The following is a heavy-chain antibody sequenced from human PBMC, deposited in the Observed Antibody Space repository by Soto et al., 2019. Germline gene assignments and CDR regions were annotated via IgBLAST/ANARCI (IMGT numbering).Heavy chain of an antibody. V-gene: IGHV4-39*01. J-gene: IGHJ4*02. CDR1: GGSISSSSYY. Sequence: SETLSLTCTVSGGSISSSSYYWGWIRQPPGKGLEWIGSIYYSGSTYYNPSLKSRVTISVDTSKNQFSLKLSSVTAADTAVYYCARYSSSFGSIDYWGQGTLVTVSS. CDR2: IYYSGST. D-gene: IGHD6-6*01. CDR3: ARYSSSFGSIDY.